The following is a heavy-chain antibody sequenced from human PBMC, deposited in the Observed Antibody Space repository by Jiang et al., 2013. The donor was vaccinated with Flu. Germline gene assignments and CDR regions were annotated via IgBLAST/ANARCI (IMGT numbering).Heavy chain of an antibody. J-gene: IGHJ4*02. CDR3: ARQESSWPKLIFFVY. CDR1: GGSISSSSYY. CDR2: IYYSGST. D-gene: IGHD6-13*01. V-gene: IGHV4-39*01. Sequence: GPGLVKPSETLSLTCTVSGGSISSSSYYWGWIRQPPGKGLEWIGSIYYSGSTYYNPSLKSRVTISVDTSKNQFSLKLSSVTAADTAVYYCARQESSWPKLIFFVYWGPGNPGHRLL.